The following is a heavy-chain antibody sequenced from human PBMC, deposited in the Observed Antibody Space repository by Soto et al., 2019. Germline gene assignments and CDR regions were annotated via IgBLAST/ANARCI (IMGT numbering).Heavy chain of an antibody. CDR1: GGSMNNYY. J-gene: IGHJ5*02. V-gene: IGHV4-4*07. Sequence: SETLSLTCPVSGGSMNNYYWSWIRQPAGKGLEWIGRIYSTGSTNYNPSLKSRLTMSLDTSKNQFSLNLSSVIGGDTAMYYCAIGWTVTARQHYLDLWGQGILVTFSS. D-gene: IGHD4-4*01. CDR2: IYSTGST. CDR3: AIGWTVTARQHYLDL.